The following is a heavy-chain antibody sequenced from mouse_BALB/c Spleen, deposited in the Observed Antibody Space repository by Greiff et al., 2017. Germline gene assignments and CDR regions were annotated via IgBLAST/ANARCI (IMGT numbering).Heavy chain of an antibody. V-gene: IGHV5-9-3*01. J-gene: IGHJ2*01. CDR2: IRSGGSYT. CDR1: GFTLSSYA. Sequence: EVQLVESGGGLVKPGGSLKLSCAASGFTLSSYAMSWVRQNPETRLEWVATIRSGGSYTYYPDSAKGRFTISRDNAKNTLYLQMSSLRSEDTAMYYCARQLGQYYFDYWGQGTTLTVSS. CDR3: ARQLGQYYFDY. D-gene: IGHD3-1*01.